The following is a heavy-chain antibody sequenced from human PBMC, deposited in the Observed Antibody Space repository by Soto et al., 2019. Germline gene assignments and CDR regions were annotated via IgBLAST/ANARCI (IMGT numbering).Heavy chain of an antibody. CDR2: IIPIFGTA. CDR3: ARVEGYCSSTSCYTGWFDP. D-gene: IGHD2-2*02. Sequence: QVQLVQSGAEVKKPGSSVKVSCKASGGTFSSYAISWVRQAPGQGLEWMGGIIPIFGTANYAQKFQGRVTITADESTSTAYMELSSLRSEDTAVYYCARVEGYCSSTSCYTGWFDPWGQGTLVTVSS. CDR1: GGTFSSYA. V-gene: IGHV1-69*01. J-gene: IGHJ5*02.